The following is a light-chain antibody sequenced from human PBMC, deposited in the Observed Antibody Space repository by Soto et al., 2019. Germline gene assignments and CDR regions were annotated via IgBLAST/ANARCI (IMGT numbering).Light chain of an antibody. J-gene: IGKJ1*01. CDR2: ASS. V-gene: IGKV1-39*01. CDR3: QQSYFTPWT. CDR1: ETINSY. Sequence: DIQVTQAPSSLSASVGDRVTITCRASETINSYLNWYQQKPGKAPKVLISASSTLQSGVPSRFSGGGSGTVFTLTISSVQPEDFATYFCQQSYFTPWTFGQGTKVEI.